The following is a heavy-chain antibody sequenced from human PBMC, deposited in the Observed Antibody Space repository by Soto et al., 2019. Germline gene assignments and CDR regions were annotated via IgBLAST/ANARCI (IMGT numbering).Heavy chain of an antibody. CDR2: IYYSGST. D-gene: IGHD2-2*01. CDR3: ARGRRTSSAVSYYYYYMDV. J-gene: IGHJ6*03. V-gene: IGHV4-59*01. Sequence: SETLSLTCTVSGGSISSYYWSWIRQPPGKGLEWIGYIYYSGSTNYNPSLKSRVTISVDTSKNQFSLKLSSVTAADTAVYYCARGRRTSSAVSYYYYYMDVWGKGTTVTVSS. CDR1: GGSISSYY.